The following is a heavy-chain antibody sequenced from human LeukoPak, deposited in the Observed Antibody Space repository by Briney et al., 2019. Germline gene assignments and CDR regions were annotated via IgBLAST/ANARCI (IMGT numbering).Heavy chain of an antibody. J-gene: IGHJ3*02. CDR3: AKDWSMIVVPIDI. CDR1: GFTFSDYY. V-gene: IGHV3-30*18. Sequence: GGSLRLSCAASGFTFSDYYMSWIRQAPGKGLEWVAVISYDGSNKYYADSVKGRFTISRDNSKNTLYLQMNSLRAEDTAVYYCAKDWSMIVVPIDIWGQGTMVTVSS. CDR2: ISYDGSNK. D-gene: IGHD3-22*01.